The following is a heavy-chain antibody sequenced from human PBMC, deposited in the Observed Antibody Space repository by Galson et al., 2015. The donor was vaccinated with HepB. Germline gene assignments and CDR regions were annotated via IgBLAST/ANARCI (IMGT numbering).Heavy chain of an antibody. V-gene: IGHV3-21*01. Sequence: SLRLSCAASGFTFSSYSMNWVRQAPGKGLEWVSSISSSSSYIYYADSVKGRFTISRDNAKNSLYLQMNSLRAEDTAVYYCARESKISQYDDYGGFDYWGQGTLVTVSS. J-gene: IGHJ4*02. CDR3: ARESKISQYDDYGGFDY. CDR1: GFTFSSYS. CDR2: ISSSSSYI. D-gene: IGHD4-17*01.